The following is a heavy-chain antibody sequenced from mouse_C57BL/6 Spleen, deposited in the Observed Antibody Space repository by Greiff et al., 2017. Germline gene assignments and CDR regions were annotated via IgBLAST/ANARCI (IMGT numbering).Heavy chain of an antibody. D-gene: IGHD1-1*01. CDR1: GYTFTSYW. Sequence: VQLQQPGTELVKPGASVKLSCKASGYTFTSYWMHWVKQRPGQGLEWIGNINPSNGGTNYNEKFKSKATLTVDKSSSTAYMQLSSLTSEDSAVYYCARGRYYYGSSYGAMDYWGQGTSVTVSS. CDR3: ARGRYYYGSSYGAMDY. CDR2: INPSNGGT. J-gene: IGHJ4*01. V-gene: IGHV1-53*01.